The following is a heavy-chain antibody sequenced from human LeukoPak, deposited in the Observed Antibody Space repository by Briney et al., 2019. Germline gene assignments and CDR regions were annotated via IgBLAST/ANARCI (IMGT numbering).Heavy chain of an antibody. CDR1: GYSISSGYY. CDR2: IYHSGST. Sequence: PSETLSLTCAVSGYSISSGYYWGWIRQPPGKGLEWIGSIYHSGSTYYNPSLKSRVTISVDTSKNQFSLKLSYVTAADTAVYYCARLIPDFWSGYYTFWFDPWGQGTLVTVSS. CDR3: ARLIPDFWSGYYTFWFDP. D-gene: IGHD3-3*01. J-gene: IGHJ5*02. V-gene: IGHV4-38-2*01.